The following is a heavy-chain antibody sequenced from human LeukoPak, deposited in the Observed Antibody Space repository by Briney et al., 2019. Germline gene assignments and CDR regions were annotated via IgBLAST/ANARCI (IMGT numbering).Heavy chain of an antibody. CDR2: TRNEANIYTT. J-gene: IGHJ4*02. Sequence: PGGSLRLSCAASGFIFSDHYMDWVRQAPGKGLEWAGRTRNEANIYTTKYAASVKGRFTISRDDSKNSLYLQMNSLKTEDTAVYYCARVSRTLFVFSGALDYWGQGTLVTVSS. CDR1: GFIFSDHY. D-gene: IGHD3-9*01. V-gene: IGHV3-72*01. CDR3: ARVSRTLFVFSGALDY.